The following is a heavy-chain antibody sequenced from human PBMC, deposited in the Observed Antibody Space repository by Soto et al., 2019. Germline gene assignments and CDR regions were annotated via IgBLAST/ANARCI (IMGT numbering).Heavy chain of an antibody. CDR2: ISPNSGVT. J-gene: IGHJ3*02. CDR3: AREAFWSGYSQEHDAFDI. Sequence: ASVKVSCKASGYTFTSYGIIWVRQAPGQGLEWMGYISPNSGVTTYAQNLQGRLTMTTDTSTSTAYMELRSLSSDDTAVYYCAREAFWSGYSQEHDAFDIWGQGTMVTVSS. V-gene: IGHV1-18*01. CDR1: GYTFTSYG. D-gene: IGHD3-3*01.